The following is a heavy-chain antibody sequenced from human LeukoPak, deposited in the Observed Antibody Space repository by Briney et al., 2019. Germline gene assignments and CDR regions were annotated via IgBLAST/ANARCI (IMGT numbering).Heavy chain of an antibody. CDR2: IYYSGST. CDR1: GGSISSYY. J-gene: IGHJ4*02. Sequence: SETLSLTCTVSGGSISSYYWSWIRQPPGKGLEWIGYIYYSGSTNYNPSLKSRVTISVDTSKNQFSLKLRSVTVVDTAVYYCARTPRNGYNYYFDYWGQGTLVTVSS. D-gene: IGHD5-24*01. V-gene: IGHV4-59*01. CDR3: ARTPRNGYNYYFDY.